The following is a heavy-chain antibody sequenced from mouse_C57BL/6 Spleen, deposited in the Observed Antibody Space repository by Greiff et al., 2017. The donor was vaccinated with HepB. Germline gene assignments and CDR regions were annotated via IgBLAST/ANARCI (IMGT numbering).Heavy chain of an antibody. J-gene: IGHJ2*01. D-gene: IGHD2-3*01. CDR3: ARGRMEIYDGYYEDY. Sequence: QVQLKQSGAELARPGASVKLSCKASGYTFTSYGISWVKQRTGQGLEWIGEIYPRSGNTYYNEKFKGKATLTADKSSSTAYMELRSLTSEDSAVYFCARGRMEIYDGYYEDYWGQGTTLTVSS. CDR1: GYTFTSYG. CDR2: IYPRSGNT. V-gene: IGHV1-81*01.